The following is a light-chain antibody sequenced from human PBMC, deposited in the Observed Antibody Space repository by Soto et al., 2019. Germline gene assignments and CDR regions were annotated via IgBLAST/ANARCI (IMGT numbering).Light chain of an antibody. V-gene: IGLV2-14*01. CDR3: NSYTSITFWV. J-gene: IGLJ3*02. Sequence: QSVLTQPASVSGSPGQSVTISCTGTSSDVGGYNHVSWYQHHPGKAPKLIIYEVSNRPSGVSNRFSGSKSGNTASLTISGLQAEDEADYYCNSYTSITFWVFGGGTKLTVL. CDR2: EVS. CDR1: SSDVGGYNH.